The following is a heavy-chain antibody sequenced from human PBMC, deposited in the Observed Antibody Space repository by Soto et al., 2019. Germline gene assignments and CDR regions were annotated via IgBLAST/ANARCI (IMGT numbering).Heavy chain of an antibody. CDR3: ARDFAGTFEYWFDP. J-gene: IGHJ5*02. V-gene: IGHV1-18*01. Sequence: ASVKVSCKASGYTFTSYGISWVRQAPGQGLEWMGWISAYNGNTNYAQKLQGRVTMTTDTSTSTAYMELRSLRSDDTAVYYCARDFAGTFEYWFDPWGQGTLVTVSS. CDR1: GYTFTSYG. D-gene: IGHD1-7*01. CDR2: ISAYNGNT.